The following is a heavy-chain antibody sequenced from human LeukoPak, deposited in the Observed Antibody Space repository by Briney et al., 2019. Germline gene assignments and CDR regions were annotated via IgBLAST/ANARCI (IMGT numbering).Heavy chain of an antibody. CDR2: IYYSGST. CDR3: ARTRGIAVAGSYFDY. D-gene: IGHD6-19*01. Sequence: GSLRLSCAASGFTVSSNYMSWVRQAPGKGLEWIGSIYYSGSTYYNPSLKSRVTISVDTSKNQFSLKLSSVTAADTAVYYCARTRGIAVAGSYFDYWGQGTLVTVSS. CDR1: GFTVSSNY. J-gene: IGHJ4*02. V-gene: IGHV4-39*07.